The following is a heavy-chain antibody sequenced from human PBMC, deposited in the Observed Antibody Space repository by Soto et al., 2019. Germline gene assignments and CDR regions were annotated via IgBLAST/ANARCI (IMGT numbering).Heavy chain of an antibody. CDR3: ARGSPSIAAQEDYFDY. CDR2: IWYDGSNK. J-gene: IGHJ4*02. Sequence: HPGGSLRLSCAASGFTFSSYGMHWVRQAPGKGLEWVAVIWYDGSNKYYADSVKGRFTISRDNSKNTLYLQMNSLRAEDTAVYYCARGSPSIAAQEDYFDYWGQGTLVTVS. D-gene: IGHD6-6*01. V-gene: IGHV3-33*01. CDR1: GFTFSSYG.